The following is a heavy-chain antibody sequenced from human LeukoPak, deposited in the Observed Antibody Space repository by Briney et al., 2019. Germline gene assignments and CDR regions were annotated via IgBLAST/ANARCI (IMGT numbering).Heavy chain of an antibody. CDR2: IIPIFGTA. CDR1: GGTFSSYA. V-gene: IGHV1-69*05. Sequence: ASVKVSCKASGGTFSSYAISWVRQAPGQGLERMGGIIPIFGTANYAQKFQGRVTITTDESTSTAYMELSSLRSEDAAVYYCARGYDYVWGSYRRGYYFDYWGQGTLVTVSS. CDR3: ARGYDYVWGSYRRGYYFDY. D-gene: IGHD3-16*02. J-gene: IGHJ4*02.